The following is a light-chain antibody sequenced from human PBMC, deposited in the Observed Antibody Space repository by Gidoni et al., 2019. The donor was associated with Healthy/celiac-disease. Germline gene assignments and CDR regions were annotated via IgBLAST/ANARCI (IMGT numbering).Light chain of an antibody. Sequence: DFQMTQYPSSLSASVGDRVTLTCRVSQSISSYLNWYQQKPGKAPKLLIYAASSLQSGVPSRFSGSGSGTDFTLTISSLQPEDFATYYCQQSYSTPLTFGGGTKVEIK. CDR2: AAS. CDR1: QSISSY. V-gene: IGKV1-39*01. CDR3: QQSYSTPLT. J-gene: IGKJ4*01.